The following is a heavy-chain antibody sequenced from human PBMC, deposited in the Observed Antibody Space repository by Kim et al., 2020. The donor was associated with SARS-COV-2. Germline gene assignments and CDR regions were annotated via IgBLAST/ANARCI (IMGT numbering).Heavy chain of an antibody. J-gene: IGHJ5*02. CDR3: ASDQGHCYDILTRGWFDR. CDR1: GGSISSGGYY. V-gene: IGHV4-31*03. CDR2: IYYSGST. D-gene: IGHD3-9*01. Sequence: SETLSLTCTVSGGSISSGGYYWSWIRQHPGKGLEWIGYIYYSGSTYYNPSLKSRVTISVDTSKNQFSLKLSSVTAADTAVYYCASDQGHCYDILTRGWFDRWGQGTLVTVSS.